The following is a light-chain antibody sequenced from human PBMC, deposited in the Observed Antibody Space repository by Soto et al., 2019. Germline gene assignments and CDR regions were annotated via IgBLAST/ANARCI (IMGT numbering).Light chain of an antibody. CDR3: MQGTHWPIT. Sequence: VVKTQSPLSLPVTLGQPASISCRANQSLVHSDGIAYFSWFQQRPGRSPRRLIYKVSNRDSGVRARFSGSGSGTDFALKISRVEAEDVGVYYCMQGTHWPITFDQGTRLEIK. V-gene: IGKV2-30*02. CDR1: QSLVHSDGIAY. J-gene: IGKJ5*01. CDR2: KVS.